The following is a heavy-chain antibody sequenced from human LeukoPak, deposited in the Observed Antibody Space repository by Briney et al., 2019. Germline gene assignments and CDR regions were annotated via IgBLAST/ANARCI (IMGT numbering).Heavy chain of an antibody. V-gene: IGHV1-2*02. CDR3: ARSEAAVYGMDV. D-gene: IGHD6-13*01. CDR2: INPNSGGT. J-gene: IGHJ6*02. CDR1: GYTFTGYY. Sequence: ASVKVSCKASGYTFTGYYMHWVRQAPGQGLEWMGWINPNSGGTNYAQKFQGRVTMTRDTSISTVYMELSGLRSDDTAVYYCARSEAAVYGMDVWGQGTTVTVSS.